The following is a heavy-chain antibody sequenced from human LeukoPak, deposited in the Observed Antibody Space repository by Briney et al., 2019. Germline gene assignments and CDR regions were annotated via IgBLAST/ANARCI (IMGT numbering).Heavy chain of an antibody. CDR1: GYTFTRYF. Sequence: ASVKVSCKASGYTFTRYFLHWERQAPGQGLEWLGIINPTSGSTTYAQKFLGRVTVTRDRSTSTVYMELNSLRSEDTAVYYCARDGGYSSGYYRGLYWGQGTLVTVSS. D-gene: IGHD6-19*01. CDR2: INPTSGST. J-gene: IGHJ4*02. V-gene: IGHV1-46*01. CDR3: ARDGGYSSGYYRGLY.